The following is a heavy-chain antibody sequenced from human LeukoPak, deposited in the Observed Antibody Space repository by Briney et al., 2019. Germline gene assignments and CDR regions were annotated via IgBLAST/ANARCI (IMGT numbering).Heavy chain of an antibody. CDR3: ARASWVSSTDAVR. J-gene: IGHJ4*02. V-gene: IGHV3-23*01. D-gene: IGHD3-16*01. CDR2: IRGNGET. CDR1: GLRFSSFS. Sequence: GALRISWSATGLRFSSFSLSWGRQGPARGLEWVSSIRGNGETFYADSVKGRFTLYSDSSTNTVYFQLNNLRVEDTAIYYCARASWVSSTDAVRWGQGTLVTVSS.